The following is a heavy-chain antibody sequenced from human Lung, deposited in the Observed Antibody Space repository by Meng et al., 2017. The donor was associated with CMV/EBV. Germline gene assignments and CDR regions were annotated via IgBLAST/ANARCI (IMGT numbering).Heavy chain of an antibody. CDR3: ARDCATTSCYNPINTYYYFYGVDV. V-gene: IGHV3-11*01. J-gene: IGHJ6*02. CDR2: ISGSGTTT. D-gene: IGHD2-2*02. Sequence: SLKISCAVSGFTFSDYYMAWIRQAPGKGLEWVSYISGSGTTTYYADSVQGRFTISRDSAKNSLYLEMNSLRAEDTAVYYCARDCATTSCYNPINTYYYFYGVDVWGQGTTVTVSS. CDR1: GFTFSDYY.